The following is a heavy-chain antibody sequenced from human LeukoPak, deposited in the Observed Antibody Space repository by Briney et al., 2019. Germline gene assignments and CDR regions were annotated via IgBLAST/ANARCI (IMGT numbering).Heavy chain of an antibody. Sequence: SETLSLTCTVSGGSISSGGYYWGWIRQPPGKGLEWIATVYYTGSTYYNPSLKSRVTISIDTSKSQFSLKLRSVTAADMAVYYCARQDFGSGIVPGYWGQGTLVTVSS. D-gene: IGHD3-10*01. V-gene: IGHV4-39*01. CDR1: GGSISSGGYY. CDR2: VYYTGST. J-gene: IGHJ4*02. CDR3: ARQDFGSGIVPGY.